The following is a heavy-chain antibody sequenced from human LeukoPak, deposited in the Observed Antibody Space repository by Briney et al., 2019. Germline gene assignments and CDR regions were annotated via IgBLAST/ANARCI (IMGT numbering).Heavy chain of an antibody. CDR1: GFTFSNSA. CDR3: AKERIAAGLIDY. Sequence: GGSLRLSCAASGFTFSNSALSWVRQAPGKGLEWVSDISGSGGSTYYADSVKGRFTISRDNSKNTLYLQMNSLRAEDTAVYYCAKERIAAGLIDYWGQGTLVTVSS. D-gene: IGHD6-13*01. J-gene: IGHJ4*02. V-gene: IGHV3-23*01. CDR2: ISGSGGST.